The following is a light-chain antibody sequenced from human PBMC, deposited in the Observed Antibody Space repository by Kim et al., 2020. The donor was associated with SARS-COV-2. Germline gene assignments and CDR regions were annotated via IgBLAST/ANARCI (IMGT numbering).Light chain of an antibody. Sequence: DIQLTQSPSFLSASVGDRVTITCRASQGISRYLAWYQQKPGKAPKLLIYAASTLKSGVPSRFSGSESGTEFTLTISSLQPEVFATYFSQQLNSYFTFGPGTKVNIK. CDR2: AAS. CDR1: QGISRY. J-gene: IGKJ3*01. CDR3: QQLNSYFT. V-gene: IGKV1-9*01.